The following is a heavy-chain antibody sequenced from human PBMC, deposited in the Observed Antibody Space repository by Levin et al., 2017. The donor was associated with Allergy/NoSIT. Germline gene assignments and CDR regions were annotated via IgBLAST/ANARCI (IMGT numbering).Heavy chain of an antibody. D-gene: IGHD4-17*01. CDR3: AKGGLRSNWFDP. CDR2: ISGSGGST. CDR1: GFTFSSYA. J-gene: IGHJ5*02. Sequence: GESLKISCAASGFTFSSYAMSWVRQAPGKGLEWVSAISGSGGSTYYADSVKGRFTISRDNSKNTLYLQMNSLRAEDTAVYYCAKGGLRSNWFDPWGQGTLVTVSS. V-gene: IGHV3-23*01.